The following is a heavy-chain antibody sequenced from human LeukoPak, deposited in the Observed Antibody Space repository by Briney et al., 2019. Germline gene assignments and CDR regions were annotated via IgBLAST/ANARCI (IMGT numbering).Heavy chain of an antibody. Sequence: GGSLRLSCAASGFTVSSNYMSWVRQAPGKGLEWVSVIYSGGSTYYADSVKGRFTISRDNSKNTLYLQMNSLRAEDTAVYYCANPPVYSNYYYYGMDVWGQGTTVTVSS. CDR1: GFTVSSNY. J-gene: IGHJ6*02. CDR2: IYSGGST. D-gene: IGHD4-11*01. V-gene: IGHV3-53*01. CDR3: ANPPVYSNYYYYGMDV.